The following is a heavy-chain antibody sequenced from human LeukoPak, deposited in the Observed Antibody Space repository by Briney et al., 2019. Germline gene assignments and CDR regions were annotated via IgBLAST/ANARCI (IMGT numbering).Heavy chain of an antibody. J-gene: IGHJ4*02. CDR2: FDPEDGET. V-gene: IGHV1-24*01. D-gene: IGHD5-18*01. Sequence: ASVKVSCKASGGTFNTYAITWVRQAPGKGLEWMGCFDPEDGETIYAQKFQGRVTMTEDTSTDTAYMELSSLRSEDTAVYYCATFNTAMVIAGGLDYWGQGTLVTVSS. CDR1: GGTFNTYA. CDR3: ATFNTAMVIAGGLDY.